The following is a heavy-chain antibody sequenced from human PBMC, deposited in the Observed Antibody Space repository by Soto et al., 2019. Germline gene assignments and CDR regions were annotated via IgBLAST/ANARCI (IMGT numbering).Heavy chain of an antibody. CDR1: GFTFSTYS. D-gene: IGHD2-2*02. Sequence: GSLRLSCVGSGFTFSTYSINWVRQAPGKGPEWVSSISSRSDIYYADSVKGRFTISRDNAKNSVSLQMNSLRAEDTAVYYCAREYTAWPLAYGLDVWGQGTTVTVS. CDR3: AREYTAWPLAYGLDV. J-gene: IGHJ6*02. V-gene: IGHV3-21*01. CDR2: ISSRSDI.